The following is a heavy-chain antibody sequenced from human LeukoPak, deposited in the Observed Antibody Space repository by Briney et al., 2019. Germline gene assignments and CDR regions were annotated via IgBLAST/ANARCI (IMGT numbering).Heavy chain of an antibody. V-gene: IGHV4-34*01. CDR1: GGSFSGYY. D-gene: IGHD3-10*01. J-gene: IGHJ4*02. Sequence: PSETLSLTCAVYGGSFSGYYWSWIRQPPGKGLEWIGEINHSGSTNYNPSLKSRVTISVDTSKNQFSLKLSSVTAADTAVYYCARGSTITLTPYRDFDYWGQGTLVTVSS. CDR2: INHSGST. CDR3: ARGSTITLTPYRDFDY.